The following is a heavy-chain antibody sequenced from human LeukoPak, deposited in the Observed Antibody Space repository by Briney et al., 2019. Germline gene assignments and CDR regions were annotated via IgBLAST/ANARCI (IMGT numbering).Heavy chain of an antibody. CDR3: AKEGYYYGSGTYDHPKYYGMDV. CDR2: ISAYNGNT. V-gene: IGHV1-18*01. Sequence: ASVKVSCKASRYSFSNAGISWVRQAPGQVLEWMGWISAYNGNTFYAQKFQGRLTMTTDTSTSTAYMQLRSLRSDDTAVYYCAKEGYYYGSGTYDHPKYYGMDVWGQGTTVIVSS. D-gene: IGHD3-10*01. J-gene: IGHJ6*02. CDR1: RYSFSNAG.